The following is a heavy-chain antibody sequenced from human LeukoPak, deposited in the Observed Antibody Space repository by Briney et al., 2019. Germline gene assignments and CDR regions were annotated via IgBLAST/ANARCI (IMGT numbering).Heavy chain of an antibody. J-gene: IGHJ5*02. Sequence: SETLSLTCAVYGGSFSSYYWSWIRQPPGKGLEWIGYIYYSGSTNYNPSLKSRVTISVDTSKNQFSLKLSSVTAADTAVYYCARDGEDYYGSGSYLWNWFDPWGQGTLVTVSS. D-gene: IGHD3-10*01. V-gene: IGHV4-59*01. CDR1: GGSFSSYY. CDR3: ARDGEDYYGSGSYLWNWFDP. CDR2: IYYSGST.